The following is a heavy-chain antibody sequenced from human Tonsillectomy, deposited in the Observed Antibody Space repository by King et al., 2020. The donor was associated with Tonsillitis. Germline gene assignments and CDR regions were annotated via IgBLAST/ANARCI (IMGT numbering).Heavy chain of an antibody. CDR3: ARDYCTNGVCSCFDP. CDR2: INPNSGGT. Sequence: EQLVQSGAEVKKPGASVKVSCKASGYTFSGYYMHWVRQAPGQGLEWMGWINPNSGGTNYAQKFQGRVTLTRDTSISTAYMELSRLRSDDTAVYYCARDYCTNGVCSCFDPWGQGTLVTVSS. J-gene: IGHJ5*02. V-gene: IGHV1-2*02. D-gene: IGHD2-8*01. CDR1: GYTFSGYY.